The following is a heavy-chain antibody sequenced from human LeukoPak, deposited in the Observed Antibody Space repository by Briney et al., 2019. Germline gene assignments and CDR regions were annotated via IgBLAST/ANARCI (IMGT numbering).Heavy chain of an antibody. CDR1: GYTFTGYY. D-gene: IGHD3-3*01. CDR3: ARCKYSYYDFWSGEPPPLDY. Sequence: GASVKVSCKASGYTFTGYYMHWVRQAPGQGLERMGWINPNSGGTNYAQKFQGRVTMTRDTSISTAYMELSRLRSDDTAVYYCARCKYSYYDFWSGEPPPLDYWGQGTLVTVSS. CDR2: INPNSGGT. V-gene: IGHV1-2*02. J-gene: IGHJ4*02.